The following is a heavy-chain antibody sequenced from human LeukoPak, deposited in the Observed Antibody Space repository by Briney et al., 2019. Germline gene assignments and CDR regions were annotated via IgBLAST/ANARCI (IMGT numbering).Heavy chain of an antibody. V-gene: IGHV4-31*03. D-gene: IGHD4-23*01. CDR1: GGSISSGGYY. Sequence: SQTLSLTCTVSGGSISSGGYYWSWIRQHPGKGLEWIGYIYYSGSTYYNPSLKSRVTISVDTSKNQFSLKLSSVTAADTAVYYCAILTRYGGTVDCWGQGTLVTVSS. CDR3: AILTRYGGTVDC. J-gene: IGHJ4*02. CDR2: IYYSGST.